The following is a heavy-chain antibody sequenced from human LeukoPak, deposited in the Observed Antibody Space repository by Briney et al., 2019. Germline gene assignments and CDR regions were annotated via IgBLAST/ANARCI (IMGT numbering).Heavy chain of an antibody. CDR2: ISGSGGST. CDR3: ARDLKGFNL. CDR1: GFTFSTYA. V-gene: IGHV3-23*01. J-gene: IGHJ5*02. Sequence: PGGSLRLSCAASGFTFSTYAMSWVRQAPGKGLEWVSAISGSGGSTYYADSVKGRFTISRDNAKNTLYLQMNSLRAEDTAVYYCARDLKGFNLWGQGALVTVSS.